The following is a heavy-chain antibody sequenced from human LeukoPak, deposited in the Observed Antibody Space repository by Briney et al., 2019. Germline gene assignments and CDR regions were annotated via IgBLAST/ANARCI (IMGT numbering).Heavy chain of an antibody. D-gene: IGHD5-24*01. V-gene: IGHV3-23*01. CDR2: SSSSDDGK. CDR1: GLSLNSYA. Sequence: GGSLRLSCTASGLSLNSYAMSWVRQVPGKGLEWVSASSSSDDGKWYAESVRGRFTISRDTSKNTVYLQMNSLRAEDTAVYYCAKDPDRGYTPHFDYWGQGTLVTVSS. J-gene: IGHJ4*02. CDR3: AKDPDRGYTPHFDY.